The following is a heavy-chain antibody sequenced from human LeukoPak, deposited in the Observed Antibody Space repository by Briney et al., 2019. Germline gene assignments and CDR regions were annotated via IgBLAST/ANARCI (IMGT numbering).Heavy chain of an antibody. CDR3: ARHVVAVGFDY. CDR2: ITSSSSYV. Sequence: GGSLRLSCAASGFTFSTYTMNWVRQAPGKGLEWVSSITSSSSYVYYADSVKGRFTISRDNAKNSLYLQMNSLRVEDTAVYYCARHVVAVGFDYWGQGTLVTVSS. V-gene: IGHV3-21*01. D-gene: IGHD3-22*01. CDR1: GFTFSTYT. J-gene: IGHJ4*02.